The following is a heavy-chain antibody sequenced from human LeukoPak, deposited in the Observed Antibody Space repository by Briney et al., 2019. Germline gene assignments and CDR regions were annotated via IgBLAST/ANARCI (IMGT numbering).Heavy chain of an antibody. Sequence: SETLSLTCTVSGGSISSYYWSWIRQPAGKAPEWIGRIYSSGIINYNPSLKSRVTMSLDNSKNQLSLKLSYVTAADTAVYYCAKDTGKSGYPDYWGQGTLVTVSS. CDR1: GGSISSYY. CDR2: IYSSGII. CDR3: AKDTGKSGYPDY. V-gene: IGHV4-4*07. J-gene: IGHJ4*02. D-gene: IGHD3-3*01.